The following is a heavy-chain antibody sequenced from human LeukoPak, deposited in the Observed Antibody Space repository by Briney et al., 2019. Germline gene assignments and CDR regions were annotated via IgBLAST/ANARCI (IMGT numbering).Heavy chain of an antibody. CDR3: ARAEMATIKGGYFDI. D-gene: IGHD5-24*01. CDR2: INHSRST. Sequence: SETLSLTCAVYGGSFSGYYWSWIRQPPGKGLEWIGEINHSRSTNYNPSLKSRVTISVDTSKNQFSLKLSSVTAADTAVYYCARAEMATIKGGYFDIWGQGTMVTVSS. J-gene: IGHJ3*02. CDR1: GGSFSGYY. V-gene: IGHV4-34*01.